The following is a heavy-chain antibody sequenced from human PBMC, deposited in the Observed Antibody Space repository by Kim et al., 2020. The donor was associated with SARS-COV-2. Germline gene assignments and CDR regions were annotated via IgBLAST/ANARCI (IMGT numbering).Heavy chain of an antibody. V-gene: IGHV3-11*06. J-gene: IGHJ3*02. Sequence: YEDSVKGRFTISRDNAKNSLYLQMNSLRAEDTAVYYCARSGSGRLGAFDIWGQGTMVTVSS. D-gene: IGHD3-10*01. CDR3: ARSGSGRLGAFDI.